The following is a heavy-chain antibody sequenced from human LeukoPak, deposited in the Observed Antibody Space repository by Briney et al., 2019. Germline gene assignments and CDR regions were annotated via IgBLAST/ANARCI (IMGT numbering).Heavy chain of an antibody. CDR1: GYTFTSYG. Sequence: GASVKVSCKASGYTFTSYGISWVRQAPGQGLEWMGWISAYNGNTNYAQKLQGRVTMTTDTSTSTAYMELRSLRSDDTAVYYCARDWGNIAAAGTASFDPWGQGTLVTVSS. D-gene: IGHD6-13*01. CDR3: ARDWGNIAAAGTASFDP. J-gene: IGHJ5*02. CDR2: ISAYNGNT. V-gene: IGHV1-18*01.